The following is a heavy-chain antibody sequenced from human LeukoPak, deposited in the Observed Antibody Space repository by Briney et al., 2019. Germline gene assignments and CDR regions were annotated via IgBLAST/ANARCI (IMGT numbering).Heavy chain of an antibody. V-gene: IGHV3-21*01. CDR2: ISSSSSYI. J-gene: IGHJ4*02. CDR1: GFTFSSYS. CDR3: ATDFYYYDSSGYFKGDY. Sequence: GGSLRLSCTASGFTFSSYSMNWVRQAPGKGLEWVSSISSSSSYIYYADSVKGRFTISRDNAKNSLYLQMNSLRAEDTAVYYCATDFYYYDSSGYFKGDYWGQGTLVTVSS. D-gene: IGHD3-22*01.